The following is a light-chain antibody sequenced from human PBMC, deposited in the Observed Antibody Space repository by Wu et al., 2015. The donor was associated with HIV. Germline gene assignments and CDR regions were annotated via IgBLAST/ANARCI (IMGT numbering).Light chain of an antibody. Sequence: EIVMTQSPATLSVYPGETVTLSCRASQNVNGYLAWYQQKPGQTPRLLIYGASTRATGIPARFSGSGSETDFALTISSLAPEDFAVYYCQQRSNWPPTFGQGTKVEIK. J-gene: IGKJ1*01. V-gene: IGKV3-11*01. CDR2: GAS. CDR1: QNVNGY. CDR3: QQRSNWPPT.